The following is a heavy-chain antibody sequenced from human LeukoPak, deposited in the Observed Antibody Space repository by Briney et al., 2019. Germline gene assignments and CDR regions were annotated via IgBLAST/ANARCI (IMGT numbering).Heavy chain of an antibody. V-gene: IGHV1-46*01. J-gene: IGHJ4*02. Sequence: ASVKVSCKASGYTFTSYFMHWVRQAPGQGLEWMGIINPSVGSTNYGQKFQGRVTLTRDTSTSTVYMELSSLRSEDTAVYYCARDLGYSGGWGPNVYWGQGTLVTVSS. CDR2: INPSVGST. D-gene: IGHD6-19*01. CDR1: GYTFTSYF. CDR3: ARDLGYSGGWGPNVY.